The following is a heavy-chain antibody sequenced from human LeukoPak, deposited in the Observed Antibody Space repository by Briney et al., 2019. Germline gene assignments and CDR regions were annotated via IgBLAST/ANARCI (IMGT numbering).Heavy chain of an antibody. CDR3: ARDSEAAPYYYYYMDV. CDR1: GYTFTGYY. CDR2: INPNSGGT. V-gene: IGHV1-2*02. J-gene: IGHJ6*03. D-gene: IGHD2-15*01. Sequence: ASVKVSCKASGYTFTGYYMHWVRQAPGQGLEWMGWINPNSGGTNYAQKFQGRVTMTRDTSISTAYMELSRLRSDDTAVYYCARDSEAAPYYYYYMDVWGKGTTVSVSS.